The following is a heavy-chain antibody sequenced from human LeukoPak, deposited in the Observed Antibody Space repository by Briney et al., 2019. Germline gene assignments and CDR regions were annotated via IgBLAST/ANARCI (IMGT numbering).Heavy chain of an antibody. V-gene: IGHV4-34*01. D-gene: IGHD5-24*01. CDR2: INHSGST. CDR1: GGSFSGYY. Sequence: SETLSLTCAVYGGSFSGYYWSWIRQPPGKGLEWIGEINHSGSTNYNPSLKSRVTISVDTSKSQFSLKLSSVTAADTAVYYCARARSWLQTHSLDYWGQGTLVTVSS. CDR3: ARARSWLQTHSLDY. J-gene: IGHJ4*02.